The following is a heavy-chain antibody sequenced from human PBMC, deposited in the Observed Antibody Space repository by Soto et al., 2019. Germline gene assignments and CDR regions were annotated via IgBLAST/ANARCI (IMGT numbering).Heavy chain of an antibody. Sequence: SETLSLTCTVSGGSISSSSYYWGWIRQPPGKGLEWIGRIYYSGSTYYNPSLKIRFTISVDTSKNQFSLKLSSVTAADTAVYYCAREEDSSGYYLGGGMDVWGQGTTVTVSS. CDR1: GGSISSSSYY. D-gene: IGHD3-22*01. CDR3: AREEDSSGYYLGGGMDV. J-gene: IGHJ6*02. CDR2: IYYSGST. V-gene: IGHV4-39*07.